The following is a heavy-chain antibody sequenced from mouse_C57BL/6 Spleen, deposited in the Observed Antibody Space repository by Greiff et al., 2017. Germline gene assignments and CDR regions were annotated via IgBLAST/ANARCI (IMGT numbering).Heavy chain of an antibody. CDR2: ISSGSSTN. CDR3: ARKDGSSLAWFAY. Sequence: EVQLQESGGGLVKPGGSLKLSCAASGFTFSDYGMHWVRQAPEKGLEWVAYISSGSSTNYYADTVKGRFTISRDNAKNTLFLQMTSLRSEDTAMYYCARKDGSSLAWFAYWGQGTLVTVSA. CDR1: GFTFSDYG. V-gene: IGHV5-17*01. J-gene: IGHJ3*01. D-gene: IGHD1-1*01.